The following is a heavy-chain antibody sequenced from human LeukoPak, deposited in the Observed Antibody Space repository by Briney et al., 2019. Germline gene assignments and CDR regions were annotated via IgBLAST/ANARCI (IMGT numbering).Heavy chain of an antibody. Sequence: GGSLRLSCAASGFTFSDSYMSWIRQSPGEGLEWVSHISGSGHIIYYADSMKGRFTISRDNAKNSLYLQMNSLRAEDTAVYYCARTRGPLLPEHWGQGTLVTVSS. CDR2: ISGSGHII. V-gene: IGHV3-11*04. J-gene: IGHJ1*01. CDR3: ARTRGPLLPEH. CDR1: GFTFSDSY. D-gene: IGHD3-22*01.